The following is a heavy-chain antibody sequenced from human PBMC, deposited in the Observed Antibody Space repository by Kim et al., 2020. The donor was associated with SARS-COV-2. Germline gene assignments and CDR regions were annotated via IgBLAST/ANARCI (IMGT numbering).Heavy chain of an antibody. V-gene: IGHV3-30*18. CDR3: AKTNSGSSYYYYYGMDV. J-gene: IGHJ6*02. CDR1: GFTFSSYG. D-gene: IGHD1-26*01. Sequence: GGSLRLSCAASGFTFSSYGMHWVRQAPGKGLEWVAVISYDGSNKYYADSVKGRFTISRDNSKNTLYLQMNSLRAEDTAVYYCAKTNSGSSYYYYYGMDVWGQGTTVTVSS. CDR2: ISYDGSNK.